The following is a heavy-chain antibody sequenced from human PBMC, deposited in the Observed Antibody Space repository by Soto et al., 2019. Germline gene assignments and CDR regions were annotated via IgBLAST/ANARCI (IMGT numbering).Heavy chain of an antibody. V-gene: IGHV4-34*01. Sequence: SETLSLTCAVYGGSFSGYYWSWIRQPPGKGLEWIGEINPSGSTHYNPSLASRVTMSVDGSENHSSLKLSSVTAADTAVYYCARDSYDRGGRVNDGFDIWGLGTMVTVSS. CDR3: ARDSYDRGGRVNDGFDI. D-gene: IGHD3-22*01. CDR1: GGSFSGYY. CDR2: INPSGST. J-gene: IGHJ3*02.